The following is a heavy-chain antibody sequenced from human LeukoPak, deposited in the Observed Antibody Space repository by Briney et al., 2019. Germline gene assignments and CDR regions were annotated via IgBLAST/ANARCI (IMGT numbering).Heavy chain of an antibody. J-gene: IGHJ3*02. CDR2: IKQDGREK. D-gene: IGHD3-10*01. CDR1: GFTFSSYW. Sequence: GGSLRLSCAASGFTFSSYWMSWVRQAPGKGLEWVANIKQDGREKYYVDSVKGRFTISRDNAKNSLYLQMNSLRAEDTAVYYCASALLLWFGESRGAFDIWGQGTMVTVSS. CDR3: ASALLLWFGESRGAFDI. V-gene: IGHV3-7*01.